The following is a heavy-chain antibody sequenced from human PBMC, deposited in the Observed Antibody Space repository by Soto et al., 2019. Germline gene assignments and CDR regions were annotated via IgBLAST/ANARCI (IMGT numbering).Heavy chain of an antibody. V-gene: IGHV4-59*08. CDR1: GGSMNNNY. J-gene: IGHJ4*02. CDR2: IHYGGHS. Sequence: PSETLSLTCTVSGGSMNNNYWSWIRQPPGKGLEWIGWIHYGGHSSYNPSLRSRVTISVDTSKNQFSLKLSSVTAADTAVYYCARHHDSWGQGTLVTVSS. CDR3: ARHHDS.